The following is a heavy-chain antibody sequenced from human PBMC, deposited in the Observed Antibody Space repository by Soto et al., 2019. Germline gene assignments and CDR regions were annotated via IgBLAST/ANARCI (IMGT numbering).Heavy chain of an antibody. CDR3: ARASRYYWNYMMY. Sequence: QVQLVQSGAEVKKPGASVKVSCKASGYTFSNDAITWVRQSPGQVLEWMGWVSAYNGNTNYAQKFKGRVTMTTDTSTSTAYMEIRSLRYDDTAVYFGARASRYYWNYMMYWGQGTLVTVSS. D-gene: IGHD1-7*01. V-gene: IGHV1-18*01. CDR1: GYTFSNDA. J-gene: IGHJ4*02. CDR2: VSAYNGNT.